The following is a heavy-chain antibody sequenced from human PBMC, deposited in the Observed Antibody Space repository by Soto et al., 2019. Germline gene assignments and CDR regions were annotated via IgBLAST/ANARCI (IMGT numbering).Heavy chain of an antibody. D-gene: IGHD3-22*01. V-gene: IGHV1-3*01. CDR2: INAGNGNT. CDR1: GYTFTSYA. CDR3: ARGLVDYYDSSGYYYYFDY. Sequence: ASVKVSCKASGYTFTSYAMHWVRQAPGQRLEWMGWINAGNGNTKYSQKFQGRVTITRDTSASTAYMELSSLRSEDTAVYYCARGLVDYYDSSGYYYYFDYWGQGTLVTVSS. J-gene: IGHJ4*02.